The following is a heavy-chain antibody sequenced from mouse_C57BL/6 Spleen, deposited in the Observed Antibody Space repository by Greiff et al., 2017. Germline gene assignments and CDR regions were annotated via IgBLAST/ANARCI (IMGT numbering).Heavy chain of an antibody. J-gene: IGHJ4*01. CDR2: IYPGSGST. CDR1: GYTFTSYW. CDR3: ARAYYCGSRPYAMDY. V-gene: IGHV1-55*01. D-gene: IGHD1-1*01. Sequence: QVQLQQSGAELVKPGASVKMSCKASGYTFTSYWITWVKQRPGQGLEWIGDIYPGSGSTNYNEKFKSKATLTVDTSSSTAYMQLSSLTSEDSAVYYGARAYYCGSRPYAMDYWGQGTSVTVSS.